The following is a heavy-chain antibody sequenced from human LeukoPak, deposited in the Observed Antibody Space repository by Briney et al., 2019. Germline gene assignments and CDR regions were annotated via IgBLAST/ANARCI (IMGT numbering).Heavy chain of an antibody. CDR3: ARWTSMPPQFDH. V-gene: IGHV4-59*01. D-gene: IGHD2/OR15-2a*01. J-gene: IGHJ4*02. CDR2: IYYSGST. CDR1: GGSFSGYY. Sequence: SETLSLTCAVYGGSFSGYYWSWIRQPPGKGLEWIGYIYYSGSTNYNPSLKSRVTISVDTSKNQFSLKLSSVTAADTAVYYCARWTSMPPQFDHWGQGTLVTVSS.